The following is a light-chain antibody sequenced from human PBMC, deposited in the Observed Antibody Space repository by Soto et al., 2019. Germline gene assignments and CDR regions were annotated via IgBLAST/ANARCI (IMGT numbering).Light chain of an antibody. CDR1: QTISSW. CDR3: KQYENYWT. Sequence: DIQMTHSPSSLSASVVDRVTITCRASQTISSWLAWYQQIPGKAPKLLIYDASNLESGVPSRFSGSGSGKEFTLTISSLQPEDFAVYYCKQYENYWTFGQGTKVDIK. CDR2: DAS. J-gene: IGKJ1*01. V-gene: IGKV1-5*01.